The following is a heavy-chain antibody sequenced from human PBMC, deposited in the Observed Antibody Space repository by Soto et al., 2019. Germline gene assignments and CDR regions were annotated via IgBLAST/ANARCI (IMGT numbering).Heavy chain of an antibody. Sequence: SETLSLTCAVYGGSFGGYYWSCIRQPPGKGLEWIGEINHSGSTNYNPSLKSRVTISVDTSKNQFSLKLSSVTAADTAVYYCASLKGRHSSGLGYYYYYYMDVWGKGTTVPVSS. CDR1: GGSFGGYY. V-gene: IGHV4-34*01. CDR3: ASLKGRHSSGLGYYYYYYMDV. J-gene: IGHJ6*03. CDR2: INHSGST. D-gene: IGHD6-19*01.